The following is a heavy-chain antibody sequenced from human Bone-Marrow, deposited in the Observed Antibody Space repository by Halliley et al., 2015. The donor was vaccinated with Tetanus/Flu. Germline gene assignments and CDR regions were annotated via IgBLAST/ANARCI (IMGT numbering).Heavy chain of an antibody. Sequence: ISSDGRGKYYADSVRGRSTISRDNSKNTLYLQMNSLRAEDTAVYYCAKALTGSSLFSNAMDVWGQGTTVSVSS. V-gene: IGHV3-30*18. J-gene: IGHJ6*02. D-gene: IGHD3-10*01. CDR2: ISSDGRGK. CDR3: AKALTGSSLFSNAMDV.